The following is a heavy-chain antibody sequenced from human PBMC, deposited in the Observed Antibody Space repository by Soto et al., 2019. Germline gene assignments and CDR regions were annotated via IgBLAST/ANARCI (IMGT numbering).Heavy chain of an antibody. CDR1: GSSINSSGYY. CDR3: ARLPSRHLVDY. V-gene: IGHV4-39*01. Sequence: SETLSLTCTVSGSSINSSGYYWGWIRQPPGKGLEWIGSMFYGVRTYYNPSRKSRVTVSVDTSKNQFSLNLRSVTAADTAVYYCARLPSRHLVDYWGQGTLVTVS. D-gene: IGHD3-3*02. CDR2: MFYGVRT. J-gene: IGHJ4*02.